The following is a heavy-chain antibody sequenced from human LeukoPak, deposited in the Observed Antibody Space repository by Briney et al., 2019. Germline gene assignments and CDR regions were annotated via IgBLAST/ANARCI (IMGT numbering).Heavy chain of an antibody. J-gene: IGHJ3*02. CDR1: GGSISSYY. V-gene: IGHV4-34*01. D-gene: IGHD3-16*01. Sequence: SETLSLTCTVSGGSISSYYWSWIRQPPGKGLEWIGEINHSGSTNSNPSLKSRVTISLDTSKNQFSLRLSSVTAADTAVYYCARHRRRGGTFHAFDIWSQGTMVTVSS. CDR2: INHSGST. CDR3: ARHRRRGGTFHAFDI.